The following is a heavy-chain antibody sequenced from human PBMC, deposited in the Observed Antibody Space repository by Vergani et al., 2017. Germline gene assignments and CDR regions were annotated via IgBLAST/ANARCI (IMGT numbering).Heavy chain of an antibody. Sequence: EVQLVESGGGLVQPGGSLRLSCAASGFTFSSYAMSWVRQAPGKGLEWVSAISGSGGSTYYADSVKGRFTLSRDNSKNTLYLQMNSLRAEDTAVYYCAKDQLNEFGVVIGKGNWFDPGGQGTLVTVSS. CDR1: GFTFSSYA. CDR3: AKDQLNEFGVVIGKGNWFDP. V-gene: IGHV3-23*04. J-gene: IGHJ5*02. CDR2: ISGSGGST. D-gene: IGHD3-3*01.